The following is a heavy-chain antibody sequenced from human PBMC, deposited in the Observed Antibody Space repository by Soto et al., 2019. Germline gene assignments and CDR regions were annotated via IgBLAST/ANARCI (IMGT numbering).Heavy chain of an antibody. CDR1: GYTFTDCY. Sequence: ASVKVSCKASGYTFTDCYIHWVRQAPGQGLEWMGWINPNSDGTIYAQRFQGRVTLTRDTSISTAYMELSSVTAADTAVYYCARAQSPRGATRNYFDYWGQGTLVTVSS. CDR3: ARAQSPRGATRNYFDY. CDR2: INPNSDGT. D-gene: IGHD1-26*01. V-gene: IGHV1-2*02. J-gene: IGHJ4*02.